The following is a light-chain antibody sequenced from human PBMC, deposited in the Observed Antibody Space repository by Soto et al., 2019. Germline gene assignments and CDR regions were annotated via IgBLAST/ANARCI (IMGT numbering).Light chain of an antibody. CDR2: WAS. CDR3: QQHYSSPWT. V-gene: IGKV4-1*01. J-gene: IGKJ1*01. CDR1: RSVLYSSNNKNH. Sequence: DIVMTQSPDSLAVSLGERATINCKSSRSVLYSSNNKNHLAWYQQKPGQPPKLLIYWASTRESGVPDRFSGSGSGTHFTLTVSSLQAEDVAVYYCQQHYSSPWTFSQGTKVEI.